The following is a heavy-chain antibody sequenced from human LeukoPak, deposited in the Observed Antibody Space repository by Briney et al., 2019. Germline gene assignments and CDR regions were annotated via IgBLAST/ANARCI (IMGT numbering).Heavy chain of an antibody. CDR1: GFTFTSYW. D-gene: IGHD7-27*01. J-gene: IGHJ4*02. Sequence: GGSLRLSCAASGFTFTSYWMTWVRQAPGKGLEWLTNINEDGSVKHYVDSVRGRFTISRDNAKSSLYLQMNSLRAEDTAVYYCARDLNWETYWGQGTLVSVSS. CDR3: ARDLNWETY. V-gene: IGHV3-7*01. CDR2: INEDGSVK.